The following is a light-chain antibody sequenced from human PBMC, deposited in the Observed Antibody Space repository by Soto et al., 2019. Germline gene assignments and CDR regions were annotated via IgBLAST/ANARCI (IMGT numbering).Light chain of an antibody. CDR2: VGS. V-gene: IGKV1-39*01. Sequence: DIQMTQSPSSLSASVGDRVTISCRSSENIRNYLTWYRQKPGKAPALLMYVGSTLESGVPSRFSGSGLGTDFTLTIKGLQPDDFGVYYCQPSYVFPYTFCRGTSLDI. CDR3: QPSYVFPYT. J-gene: IGKJ2*01. CDR1: ENIRNY.